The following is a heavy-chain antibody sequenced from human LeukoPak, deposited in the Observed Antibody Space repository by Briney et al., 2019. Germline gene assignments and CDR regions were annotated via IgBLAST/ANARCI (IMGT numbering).Heavy chain of an antibody. D-gene: IGHD3-10*01. CDR3: ARLVRGIYDYFDY. V-gene: IGHV4-39*07. J-gene: IGHJ4*02. Sequence: WVRQAPGKGLEWVGTVYYTGSTYYNPSLKSRVTISVDTSKNQFSVKLNSVTAADTAVYYCARLVRGIYDYFDYWGQGTLVTVSS. CDR2: VYYTGST.